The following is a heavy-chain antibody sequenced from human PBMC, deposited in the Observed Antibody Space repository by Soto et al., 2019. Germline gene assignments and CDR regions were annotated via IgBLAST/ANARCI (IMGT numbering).Heavy chain of an antibody. CDR2: INPNSGGT. CDR1: GYTFTGYY. J-gene: IGHJ4*02. V-gene: IGHV1-2*04. Sequence: GASVKVSCKASGYTFTGYYMHWVRQAPGQGLEWMGWINPNSGGTNYAQKFQGWVTMTRDTSISTAYMELSRLRSDDTAVYYCATNAAAGTIYYFDYWGQGTLVTVSS. CDR3: ATNAAAGTIYYFDY. D-gene: IGHD6-13*01.